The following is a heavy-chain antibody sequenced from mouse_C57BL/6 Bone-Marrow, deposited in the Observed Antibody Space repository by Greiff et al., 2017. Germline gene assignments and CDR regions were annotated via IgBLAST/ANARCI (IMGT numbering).Heavy chain of an antibody. Sequence: EVKLVESGGGLVQPKGSLKLSCAASGFTFHTYAMHWVRQAPGKGLEWVARIRSKSSNYATYYADSVKDRFTISRDDSQSMLYLQMNNLKTEDTAMYYCVRTYGSSGVYWYFDVWGTGTTVTVSS. CDR2: IRSKSSNYAT. J-gene: IGHJ1*03. D-gene: IGHD1-1*01. V-gene: IGHV10-3*01. CDR1: GFTFHTYA. CDR3: VRTYGSSGVYWYFDV.